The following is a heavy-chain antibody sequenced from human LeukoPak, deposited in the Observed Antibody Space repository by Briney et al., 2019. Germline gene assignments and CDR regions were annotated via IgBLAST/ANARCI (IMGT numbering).Heavy chain of an antibody. Sequence: GGSLRLSCAASGFTFSRYWMSWVRLAPGKGLEWVANIKEDGSEKYYVDSVKGRFTISRDNAKNSLYLQMNSLRGEDTAVYYCARPPNAYGMDVWGQGTTVTVSS. CDR1: GFTFSRYW. V-gene: IGHV3-7*04. J-gene: IGHJ6*02. CDR3: ARPPNAYGMDV. CDR2: IKEDGSEK. D-gene: IGHD1-1*01.